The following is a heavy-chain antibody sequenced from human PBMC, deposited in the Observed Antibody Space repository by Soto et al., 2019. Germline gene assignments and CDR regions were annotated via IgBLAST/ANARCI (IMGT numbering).Heavy chain of an antibody. V-gene: IGHV3-33*01. D-gene: IGHD6-13*01. CDR2: IWYDGSNK. J-gene: IGHJ4*02. CDR3: ARKARAAAGSRGYYFDY. Sequence: QVQLVESGGGVVQPGRSLRLSCAASGFTFSSYGMHWVRQAPGKGLEWVAVIWYDGSNKYYADSVKGRFTISRDNSKNTLYLQMNSLRAEDTAVYYCARKARAAAGSRGYYFDYWGQGTLVTVSS. CDR1: GFTFSSYG.